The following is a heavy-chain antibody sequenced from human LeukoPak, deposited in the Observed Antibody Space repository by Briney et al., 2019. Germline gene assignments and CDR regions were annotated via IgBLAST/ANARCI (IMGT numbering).Heavy chain of an antibody. Sequence: ASVKVSCKASGFTFTSSAMQWVRQARGQRLEWIGWIVVGSGNTNYAQKFQERVTITRDMSTSTAYMELSSLRSEDTAVYYCAISSGYSSGWYVRGATLEFDYWGQGTLVTVSS. V-gene: IGHV1-58*02. CDR1: GFTFTSSA. J-gene: IGHJ4*02. CDR2: IVVGSGNT. CDR3: AISSGYSSGWYVRGATLEFDY. D-gene: IGHD6-19*01.